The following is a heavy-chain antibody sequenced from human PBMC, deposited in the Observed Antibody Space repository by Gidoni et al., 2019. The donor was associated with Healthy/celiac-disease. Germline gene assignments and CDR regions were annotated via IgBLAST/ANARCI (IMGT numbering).Heavy chain of an antibody. J-gene: IGHJ4*02. D-gene: IGHD4-17*01. CDR1: GFTCHSYA. CDR3: AKDGKRRVTTLGFES. CDR2: ISGSGGST. V-gene: IGHV3-23*01. Sequence: EVQLLESGGGLVQPGGSLRLCCAAAGFTCHSYAMSWGLQAPGKGREWVSAISGSGGSTYYADSVKGRFTISRDNSKNTRYLQMNSLRAEDTAVYYCAKDGKRRVTTLGFESWGQGTLVTVSS.